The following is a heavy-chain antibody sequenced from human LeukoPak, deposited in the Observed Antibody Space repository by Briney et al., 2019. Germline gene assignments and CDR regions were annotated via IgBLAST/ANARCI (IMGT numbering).Heavy chain of an antibody. Sequence: SVKVSCKASGFIFTGQYIHWVRQAPGQGLEWMGRIIPILGIANYAQKFQGRVTITADKSTSTAYMELSSLRSEDTAVYYCARESIVPAANNWFDPWGQGTLVTVSS. CDR2: IIPILGIA. CDR1: GFIFTGQY. J-gene: IGHJ5*02. D-gene: IGHD2-2*01. CDR3: ARESIVPAANNWFDP. V-gene: IGHV1-69*04.